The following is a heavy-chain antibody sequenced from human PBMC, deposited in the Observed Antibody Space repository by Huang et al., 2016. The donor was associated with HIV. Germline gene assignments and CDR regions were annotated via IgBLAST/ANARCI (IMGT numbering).Heavy chain of an antibody. CDR3: ARDRITQCNGGRCYSDWSDP. D-gene: IGHD2-15*01. J-gene: IGHJ5*02. CDR1: GDSISRGGYL. CDR2: IYYAGTT. V-gene: IGHV4-30-4*08. Sequence: QVQLQESGPGPVKPSQPLSLTCTVSGDSISRGGYLWSWIRQSPGKGLVWIGSIYYAGTTSYTPSLRSGVTMSVDTSKNQFSLRLTSVTAEDTAVYYCARDRITQCNGGRCYSDWSDPWGQGTLVIVSS.